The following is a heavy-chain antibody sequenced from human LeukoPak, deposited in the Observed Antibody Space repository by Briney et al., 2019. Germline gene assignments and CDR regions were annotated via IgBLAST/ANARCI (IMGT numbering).Heavy chain of an antibody. CDR3: ASGGYYYYYGTDV. CDR1: GFTVSSNY. V-gene: IGHV3-53*01. J-gene: IGHJ6*02. Sequence: GGSLRLSCAASGFTVSSNYMSWVRQAPGKGLEWVSVIYSGGSTYYADSVKGRFTISRDNSKNTLYLQMNSLRAEDTAVYYCASGGYYYYYGTDVWGQGTTVTVSS. CDR2: IYSGGST. D-gene: IGHD2-15*01.